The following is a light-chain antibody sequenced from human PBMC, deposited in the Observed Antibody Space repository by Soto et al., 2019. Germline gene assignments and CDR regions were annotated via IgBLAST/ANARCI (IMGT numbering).Light chain of an antibody. CDR2: DAS. J-gene: IGKJ5*01. CDR3: QRRDT. V-gene: IGKV3-11*01. Sequence: VLTQSPATLSLSPGERATLSCRASQSVSSNLAWYQQKPGQAPRLLIYDASNRATGIPARFSGSGSGTDFTLTISRLEPEDFAVYYCQRRDTFGQGTRLEIK. CDR1: QSVSSN.